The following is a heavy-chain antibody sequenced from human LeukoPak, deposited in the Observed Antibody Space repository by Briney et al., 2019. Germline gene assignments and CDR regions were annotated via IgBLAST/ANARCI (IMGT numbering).Heavy chain of an antibody. J-gene: IGHJ4*02. CDR1: GFTFSSYG. CDR3: ARDPIKTLNYDILTGYLDY. CDR2: IWYDGSNR. V-gene: IGHV3-33*01. D-gene: IGHD3-9*01. Sequence: HPGGSLRLSCAASGFTFSSYGMHWVRQAPGKGLEWVAVIWYDGSNRYYADSVKGRFIISRDNSKTTLYLQMNSLRAEDTAVYYCARDPIKTLNYDILTGYLDYWGQGTLVTVSS.